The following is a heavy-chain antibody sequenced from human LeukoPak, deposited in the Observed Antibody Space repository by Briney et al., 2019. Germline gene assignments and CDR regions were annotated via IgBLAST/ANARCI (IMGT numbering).Heavy chain of an antibody. V-gene: IGHV1-2*02. D-gene: IGHD1-26*01. CDR3: ARDNSVGDNAWWFDP. CDR2: INPNSGGT. CDR1: GYTFTGYY. Sequence: ASVKVSCKASGYTFTGYYMHWVRQAPGQGLEWMGWINPNSGGTNYAQKFQGRVTMTRDTSISTAYMELSRLRSDDTAVYYCARDNSVGDNAWWFDPWGQGTLVTVSS. J-gene: IGHJ5*02.